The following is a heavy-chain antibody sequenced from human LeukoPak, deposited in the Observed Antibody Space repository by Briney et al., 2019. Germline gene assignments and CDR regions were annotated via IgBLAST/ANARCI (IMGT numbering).Heavy chain of an antibody. CDR3: AKPHYYDSSGYYYVDYFDY. CDR1: GFTFSSYA. CDR2: ISGSGGST. Sequence: PGGSLRLSCVASGFTFSSYAMSWVRQAPGKGLEWVPAISGSGGSTYYADSVKGRFTISRDNSKNTLYLQMNSLRAEDTAVYYCAKPHYYDSSGYYYVDYFDYWGQGTLVTVSS. J-gene: IGHJ4*02. V-gene: IGHV3-23*01. D-gene: IGHD3-22*01.